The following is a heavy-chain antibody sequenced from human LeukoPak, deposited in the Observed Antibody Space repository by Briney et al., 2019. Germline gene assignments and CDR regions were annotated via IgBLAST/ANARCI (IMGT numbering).Heavy chain of an antibody. J-gene: IGHJ4*02. CDR2: ISGSGGST. CDR3: AKHSGCDYDPFDY. V-gene: IGHV3-23*01. Sequence: GGSLRLSCAASGFTFSSYAMSWVRQAPGKGLEWVSAISGSGGSTYYADSVKGRFTISRDNPKNTLYLQMNSLRAEDTAVYYCAKHSGCDYDPFDYWGQGTLVTVSS. D-gene: IGHD5-12*01. CDR1: GFTFSSYA.